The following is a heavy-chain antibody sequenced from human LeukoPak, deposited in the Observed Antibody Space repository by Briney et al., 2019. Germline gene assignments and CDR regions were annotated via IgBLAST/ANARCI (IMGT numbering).Heavy chain of an antibody. J-gene: IGHJ5*02. CDR3: ARCGSGIPFDP. CDR1: GGFFNTYA. V-gene: IGHV1-18*01. CDR2: ISAYNGNT. Sequence: GASVKVSCKASGGFFNTYAISWVRQAPGQGLEWMGWISAYNGNTNYAQKLQGRVTMTTDTSTSTAYMELRSLRSDDTAVYYCARCGSGIPFDPWGQGTLVTVSS. D-gene: IGHD6-19*01.